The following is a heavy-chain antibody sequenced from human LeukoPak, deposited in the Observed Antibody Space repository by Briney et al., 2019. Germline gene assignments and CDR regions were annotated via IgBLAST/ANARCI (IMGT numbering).Heavy chain of an antibody. CDR1: GFTFSSYW. D-gene: IGHD6-13*01. CDR2: ISTSSSTM. Sequence: GGSLRLSCAVSGFTFSSYWMNWVRQAPGKGLEWVSYISTSSSTMYYADSVKGRFTISRDNAKNSLYLQMNSLRAEDTAVYYCARGFQPDGYSRTLGSFEPWGQGTMVTVSS. CDR3: ARGFQPDGYSRTLGSFEP. V-gene: IGHV3-48*04. J-gene: IGHJ5*02.